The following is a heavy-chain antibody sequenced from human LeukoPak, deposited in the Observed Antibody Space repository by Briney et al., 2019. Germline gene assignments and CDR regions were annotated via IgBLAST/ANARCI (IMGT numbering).Heavy chain of an antibody. J-gene: IGHJ4*02. CDR3: AKAQWELLPPIDY. D-gene: IGHD1-26*01. CDR2: ISGSGGST. CDR1: GFTFGDHA. V-gene: IGHV3-23*01. Sequence: GGSLRLSCTASGFTFGDHAMGWVRQAPGKGLEWVSAISGSGGSTYYADSVKGRFTISRDNSKNTLYQQMNSLRAEDTAVYYCAKAQWELLPPIDYWGQGTLVTVSS.